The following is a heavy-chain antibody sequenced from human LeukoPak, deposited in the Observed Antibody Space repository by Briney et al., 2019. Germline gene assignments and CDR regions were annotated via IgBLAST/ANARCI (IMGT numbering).Heavy chain of an antibody. CDR3: ARTHYTNGWYSRALDI. Sequence: SETLSLICTVSGGSISSGDYYWSWIRQPPGKGLEWIGYIYYSGSTYYNPSLKSRVTISVDTSKNQVSLRLSSVTAADTAVYYCARTHYTNGWYSRALDIWGQGTMVTVSS. CDR2: IYYSGST. J-gene: IGHJ3*02. D-gene: IGHD6-19*01. CDR1: GGSISSGDYY. V-gene: IGHV4-30-4*01.